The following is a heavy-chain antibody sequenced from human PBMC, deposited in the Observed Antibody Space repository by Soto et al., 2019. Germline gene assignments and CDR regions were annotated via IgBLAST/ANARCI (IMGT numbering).Heavy chain of an antibody. J-gene: IGHJ2*01. Sequence: QVHLQESGPGLVKPSETLSLTCAISGYSIGNFYWSWIRQPAGKGLESLGRLSASGRTNYSPSLQSRVTMSLDRSKNRFSLRLTSVSAADTAVYFCARGMGRYFDLWGRGTLVTVSS. CDR3: ARGMGRYFDL. D-gene: IGHD2-8*01. V-gene: IGHV4-4*07. CDR2: LSASGRT. CDR1: GYSIGNFY.